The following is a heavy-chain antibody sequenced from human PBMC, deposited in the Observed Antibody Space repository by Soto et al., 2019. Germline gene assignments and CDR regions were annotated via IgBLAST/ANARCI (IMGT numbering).Heavy chain of an antibody. Sequence: PSETLSLTCTVSGGSVSSGNYYWSWIRQPPGKGLEWIGYIYYSGSTNYNPSLKSRVTISLDTSKNQFSLRLTSVTAADTALYYCARDWDSSGLFDPWGQGALVTVSS. D-gene: IGHD3-10*01. CDR3: ARDWDSSGLFDP. CDR2: IYYSGST. J-gene: IGHJ5*02. CDR1: GGSVSSGNYY. V-gene: IGHV4-61*01.